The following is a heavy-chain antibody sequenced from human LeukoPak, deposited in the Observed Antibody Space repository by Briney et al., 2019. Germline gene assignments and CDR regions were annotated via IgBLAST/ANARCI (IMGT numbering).Heavy chain of an antibody. J-gene: IGHJ4*02. CDR2: INHSGST. CDR3: ARLGYCSSTSCLP. D-gene: IGHD2-2*01. V-gene: IGHV4-34*01. CDR1: GGSFSGYY. Sequence: SETLSLTCAVYGGSFSGYYWSWIRQPPGKGLEWIGEINHSGSTNYNPSLKSRVTISVDTSKNQFSLKLSSVTAADTAVYYCARLGYCSSTSCLPWGQGTLVTVSS.